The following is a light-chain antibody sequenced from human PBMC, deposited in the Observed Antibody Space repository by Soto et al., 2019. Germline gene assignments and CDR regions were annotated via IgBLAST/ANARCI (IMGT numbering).Light chain of an antibody. CDR1: QGIRND. J-gene: IGKJ4*01. CDR3: LQHYSYQLT. Sequence: DIHMTQSPSSLSASLGDRVTITCRASQGIRNDLGWYHKKPGKAPKRLIYGASRLQSGFPSRFSGSESETEFTLTISRLQPEDFASYYCLQHYSYQLTFGGGTKVEIK. CDR2: GAS. V-gene: IGKV1-17*01.